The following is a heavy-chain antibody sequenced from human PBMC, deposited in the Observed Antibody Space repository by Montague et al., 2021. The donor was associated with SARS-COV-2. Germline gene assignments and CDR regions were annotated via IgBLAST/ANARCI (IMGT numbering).Heavy chain of an antibody. V-gene: IGHV3-30*04. CDR3: ARVLDYYGSGSYPLYYYYGMDV. Sequence: SLRLSCAASGFTFSSYAMHWVRQAPGKGLEWVAVISYDGSNKYYADSVKGRLTISRDNSKNTLYLQMNSLRAEDTAVYYCARVLDYYGSGSYPLYYYYGMDVWGQGTTVTVSS. D-gene: IGHD3-10*01. CDR1: GFTFSSYA. CDR2: ISYDGSNK. J-gene: IGHJ6*02.